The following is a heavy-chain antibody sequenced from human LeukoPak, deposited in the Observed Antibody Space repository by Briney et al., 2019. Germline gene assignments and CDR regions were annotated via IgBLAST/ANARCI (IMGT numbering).Heavy chain of an antibody. CDR3: ATLDGGYYDSSGYLYYFDY. Sequence: ASVKVSCKVSGYTLTELSMHWVRQAPGKGLEWMGGFDPEDGGTIYAQKFQGRVTMTEDTSTDTAYMELSSLRSEDTAVYYCATLDGGYYDSSGYLYYFDYWGQGTLVTVSS. V-gene: IGHV1-24*01. J-gene: IGHJ4*02. CDR2: FDPEDGGT. D-gene: IGHD3-22*01. CDR1: GYTLTELS.